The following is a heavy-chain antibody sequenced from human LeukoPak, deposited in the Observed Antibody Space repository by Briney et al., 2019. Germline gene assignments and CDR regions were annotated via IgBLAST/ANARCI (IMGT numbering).Heavy chain of an antibody. CDR3: ARGRGPSSWYEGDY. CDR2: ISSSSSYI. V-gene: IGHV3-21*01. J-gene: IGHJ4*02. CDR1: GFTFSSYS. D-gene: IGHD6-13*01. Sequence: PGGSLRLSCAASGFTFSSYSMNWVRQAPGKGLEWVSSISSSSSYIYYADSVKGRFTISRDNAKNSLYLQMNSLRAEDTAVYYCARGRGPSSWYEGDYWGQGTLVTVSS.